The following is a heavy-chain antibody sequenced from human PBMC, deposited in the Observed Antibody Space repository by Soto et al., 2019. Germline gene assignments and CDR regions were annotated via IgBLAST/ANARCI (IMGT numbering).Heavy chain of an antibody. CDR1: GGTFSSYA. CDR3: ASTVRNKQLVLWFDP. V-gene: IGHV1-69*13. J-gene: IGHJ5*02. Sequence: ASVKVSCKASGGTFSSYAISWVRQAPGQGLEWMGGIIPIFGTANYAQKFQGRVTITADESASTAYMELSSLRSEDTAVYYCASTVRNKQLVLWFDPWGQGTLVTVSS. D-gene: IGHD6-6*01. CDR2: IIPIFGTA.